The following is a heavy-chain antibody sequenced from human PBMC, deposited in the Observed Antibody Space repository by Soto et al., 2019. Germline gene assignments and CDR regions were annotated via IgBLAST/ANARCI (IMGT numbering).Heavy chain of an antibody. CDR3: ARLKRGYSPYFDY. CDR2: INAGNGNT. J-gene: IGHJ4*02. Sequence: VKVSCKASGYTFTIYAMHWVRQAPGRRLEWMGWINAGNGNTKYSQKFQGRVTITRDTSASTAYMELSSLRSEDTAVYYCARLKRGYSPYFDYWGQGTLVTVS. V-gene: IGHV1-3*01. CDR1: GYTFTIYA. D-gene: IGHD5-12*01.